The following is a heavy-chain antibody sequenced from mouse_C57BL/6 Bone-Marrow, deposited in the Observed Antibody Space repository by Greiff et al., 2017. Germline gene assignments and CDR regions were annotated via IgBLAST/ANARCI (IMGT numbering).Heavy chain of an antibody. CDR1: GYTFTSYW. Sequence: QVQLQQPGAELVKPGASVKMSCKASGYTFTSYWITWVKQRPGQGLEWIGDIYPGSGSTNYNEKFKSKATLTVDTSSSTAYMQLSSLTSEDSAVYYGARVRLRRGWFAYWGQGTLVTVSA. CDR2: IYPGSGST. CDR3: ARVRLRRGWFAY. D-gene: IGHD2-4*01. V-gene: IGHV1-55*01. J-gene: IGHJ3*01.